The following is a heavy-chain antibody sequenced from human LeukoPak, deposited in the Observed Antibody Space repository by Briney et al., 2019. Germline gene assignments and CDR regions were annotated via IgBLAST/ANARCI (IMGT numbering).Heavy chain of an antibody. J-gene: IGHJ5*02. CDR3: ARGGYGDSMNWFDP. V-gene: IGHV4-34*01. D-gene: IGHD4-17*01. Sequence: ASETLSLTCAVYGGSFSGYYWSWIRQPPGKGLEWVGEINHSGSTNYNPSVKSRVTISVDTSKNQFSLKLSSVTAADTAVYYCARGGYGDSMNWFDPWGQGTLVTVSS. CDR1: GGSFSGYY. CDR2: INHSGST.